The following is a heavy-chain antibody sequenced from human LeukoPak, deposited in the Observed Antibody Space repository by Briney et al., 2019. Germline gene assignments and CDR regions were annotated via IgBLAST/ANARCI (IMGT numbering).Heavy chain of an antibody. CDR3: ARIAAAGTHPFDY. D-gene: IGHD6-13*01. V-gene: IGHV1-69*01. CDR2: ITPIFGTA. J-gene: IGHJ4*02. Sequence: SVKVSCKASGGTFSSYAISWVRQAPGQGLEWMGGITPIFGTANYAQKFQGRVTITADESTSTAYMELSSLRSEDTAVYYCARIAAAGTHPFDYWGQGTLVTVSS. CDR1: GGTFSSYA.